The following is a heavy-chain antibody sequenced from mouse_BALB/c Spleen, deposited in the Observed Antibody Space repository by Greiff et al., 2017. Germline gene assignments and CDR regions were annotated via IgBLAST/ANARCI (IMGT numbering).Heavy chain of an antibody. V-gene: IGHV1-14*01. CDR3: ARSLLKGLYAMDY. J-gene: IGHJ4*01. D-gene: IGHD2-14*01. CDR2: INPYNDGT. CDR1: GYTFTSYV. Sequence: VQLQQSGPELVKPGASVKMSCKASGYTFTSYVMHWVKQKPGQGLEWIGYINPYNDGTKYNEKFKGKATLTSDKSSSTAYMELSSLTSEDSAVYYCARSLLKGLYAMDYWGQGTSVTVSS.